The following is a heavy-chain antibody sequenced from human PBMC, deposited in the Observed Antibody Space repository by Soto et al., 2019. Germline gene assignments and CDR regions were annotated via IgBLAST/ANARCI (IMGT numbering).Heavy chain of an antibody. CDR1: RFIFSSYS. CDR2: ISRSGDAV. V-gene: IGHV3-48*02. D-gene: IGHD1-7*01. CDR3: VRDENYAFDA. Sequence: EVQLVESGGGLVQPGGSLRLSCAASRFIFSSYSMNWIRQAPGKGLEWLSYISRSGDAVFYADSVRGRFTISRDNSKSSMFLQMNSLRDEDTAVYYCVRDENYAFDAWGQGTMVTVS. J-gene: IGHJ3*01.